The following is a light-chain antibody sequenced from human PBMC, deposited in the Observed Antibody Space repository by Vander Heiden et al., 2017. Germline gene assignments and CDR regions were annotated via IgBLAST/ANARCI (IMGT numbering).Light chain of an antibody. Sequence: QSVLTQPPSASGTPGQRVTISCSGSSSNIGSNYVYWYQQLPGTAPKVLIYSNNQRPSGGPDRFSGSKSGTSASLAISGLRSEDEADYYCAAWDDSLGGREVFGGGTKLTVL. V-gene: IGLV1-47*02. J-gene: IGLJ3*02. CDR3: AAWDDSLGGREV. CDR2: SNN. CDR1: SSNIGSNY.